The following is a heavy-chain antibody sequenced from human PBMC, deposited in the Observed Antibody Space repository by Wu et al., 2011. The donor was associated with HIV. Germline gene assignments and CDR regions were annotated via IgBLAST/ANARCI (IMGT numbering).Heavy chain of an antibody. CDR1: GDSLTKYA. CDR3: ARSGEAAAYYYYYMNV. Sequence: QVLLVQSGAEVKKPGSSVKVSCKTSGDSLTKYAFSWVRQAPGQGLEWMGGIIPNSGTTNYARKFQGRFTVTADTSTTTVHMELRSLRSEDTAVYFXARSGEAAAYYYYYMNVWAKGPRSPSP. CDR2: IIPNSGTT. V-gene: IGHV1-69*14. J-gene: IGHJ6*03. D-gene: IGHD2-2*01.